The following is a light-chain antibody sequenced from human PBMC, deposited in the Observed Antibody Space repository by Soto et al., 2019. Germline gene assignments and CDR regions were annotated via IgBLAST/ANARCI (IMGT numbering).Light chain of an antibody. Sequence: DIQITQSPSSLSASVGDRVTITCRASQGISTYLNWYLQKPGKAPKLLIYKASTLKSGVPSRFSGSGSGTEFTLTISSLQPDDFATYYCQHYNSYSEAFGQGTKVDIK. CDR1: QGISTY. CDR2: KAS. J-gene: IGKJ1*01. CDR3: QHYNSYSEA. V-gene: IGKV1-5*03.